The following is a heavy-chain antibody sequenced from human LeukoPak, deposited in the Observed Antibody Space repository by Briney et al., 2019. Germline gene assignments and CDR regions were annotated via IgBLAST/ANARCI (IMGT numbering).Heavy chain of an antibody. CDR3: AHNLDWNYDDY. D-gene: IGHD1-1*01. J-gene: IGHJ4*02. Sequence: SGPTLLNPPQPLTLTCSFSGFSLSTSGVGVGWIRQPPAKALEWLALINWNDDKRYSPSLKSRLTITKYTSKNQVVLTMTNMDPVDTATYYCAHNLDWNYDDYWGQGTLVTVSS. CDR2: INWNDDK. CDR1: GFSLSTSGVG. V-gene: IGHV2-5*01.